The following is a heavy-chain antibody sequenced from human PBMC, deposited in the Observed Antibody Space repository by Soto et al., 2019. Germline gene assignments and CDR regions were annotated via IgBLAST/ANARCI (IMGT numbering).Heavy chain of an antibody. CDR1: GYTFTGYY. V-gene: IGHV1-2*04. CDR3: ARDLGYCSGGSCYSSAHYYYGMDV. CDR2: VNPNSGGT. J-gene: IGHJ6*02. D-gene: IGHD2-15*01. Sequence: ASVKVSCKASGYTFTGYYMHWVRQAPGQGLEWMGWVNPNSGGTNYAQKFQGWVTMTRDTSISTAYMELSRLRSDDTAVYYCARDLGYCSGGSCYSSAHYYYGMDVWGQGTTVTVSS.